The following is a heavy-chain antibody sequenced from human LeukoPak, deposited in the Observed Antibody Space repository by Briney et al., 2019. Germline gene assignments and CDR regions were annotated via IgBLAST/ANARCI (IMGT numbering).Heavy chain of an antibody. CDR1: GFTFSSYG. CDR3: AKAISSGYYYYYFDY. CDR2: ISGSGGST. J-gene: IGHJ4*02. D-gene: IGHD3-22*01. V-gene: IGHV3-23*01. Sequence: GGSLRLSCAASGFTFSSYGMSWVRQAPGKGLEWVSAISGSGGSTYYADSVKGRFTISRDNSKNTLYLQMNSLRAEDTAVYYCAKAISSGYYYYYFDYWGQGTLVTVSS.